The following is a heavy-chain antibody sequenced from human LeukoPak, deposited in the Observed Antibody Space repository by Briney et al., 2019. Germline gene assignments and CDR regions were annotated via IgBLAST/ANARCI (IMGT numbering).Heavy chain of an antibody. CDR1: GGSISSSIYY. Sequence: SETLSLTCTVSGGSISSSIYYWGWIRQPPGKGLEWIGSIYYNANTYYNPSLKSRITISVDTSKNQFSLRLSSVTAADTAVYYCARMRGGYYFDYWGQGTLVTVSS. V-gene: IGHV4-39*07. D-gene: IGHD3-16*01. CDR2: IYYNANT. CDR3: ARMRGGYYFDY. J-gene: IGHJ4*02.